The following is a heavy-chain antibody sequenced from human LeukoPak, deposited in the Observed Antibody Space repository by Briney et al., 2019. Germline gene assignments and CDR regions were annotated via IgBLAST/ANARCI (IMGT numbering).Heavy chain of an antibody. D-gene: IGHD6-13*01. V-gene: IGHV1-8*01. CDR1: GYTFTSLD. CDR3: ARASARTQIAAAGTFDY. CDR2: INPNSGNT. J-gene: IGHJ4*02. Sequence: ASVKVSCKASGYTFTSLDINWVRQATGQGLEWMGWINPNSGNTGHAQQFQGRVTISRDTSISTVYMELSSLRAEDTAVYYCARASARTQIAAAGTFDYWGQGTLVTVSS.